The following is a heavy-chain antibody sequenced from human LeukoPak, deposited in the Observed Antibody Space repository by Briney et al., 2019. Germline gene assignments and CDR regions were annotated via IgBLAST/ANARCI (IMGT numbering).Heavy chain of an antibody. D-gene: IGHD3-10*01. Sequence: GGSLRLSCAASGFTSSNYAMSWVRQAPGKGLEWVAGISASGGNTFYADSVKGRFSISRENSKNTLYLQMNSLRGEDTAVYYCAKDGDTMIRGVIYYDCWGQGTLVSVSS. CDR2: ISASGGNT. J-gene: IGHJ4*02. V-gene: IGHV3-23*01. CDR3: AKDGDTMIRGVIYYDC. CDR1: GFTSSNYA.